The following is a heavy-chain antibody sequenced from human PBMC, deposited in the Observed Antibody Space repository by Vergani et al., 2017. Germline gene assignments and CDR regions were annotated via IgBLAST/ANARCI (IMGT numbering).Heavy chain of an antibody. CDR2: ISWNSANI. J-gene: IGHJ4*02. D-gene: IGHD6-13*01. CDR3: AKDWSSTAAGFDD. Sequence: EVQLVESGGGLVQPGRSLRLSCAASGFRFDDYAMHWVRQGPGKGLEWVSGISWNSANIDYADSVKGRFTSSRDNTKNSIHLQMNNLRTEDTAFYYCAKDWSSTAAGFDDWGQGTLVTVSS. CDR1: GFRFDDYA. V-gene: IGHV3-9*01.